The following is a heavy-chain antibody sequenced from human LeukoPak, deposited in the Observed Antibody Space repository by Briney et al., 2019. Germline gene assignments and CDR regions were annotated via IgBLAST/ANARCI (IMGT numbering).Heavy chain of an antibody. CDR3: ATWRTAKTGFDY. CDR2: IYYSGSP. CDR1: GGSTSNNNYY. D-gene: IGHD1-1*01. V-gene: IGHV4-39*01. Sequence: SETLSLTCTVSGGSTSNNNYYWAWIRQPPGKGLECIGSIYYSGSPYYNPSLKSRVTISVDTSKNQFSLRLSSVTAADTAVYYCATWRTAKTGFDYWGQGTLVTVSS. J-gene: IGHJ4*02.